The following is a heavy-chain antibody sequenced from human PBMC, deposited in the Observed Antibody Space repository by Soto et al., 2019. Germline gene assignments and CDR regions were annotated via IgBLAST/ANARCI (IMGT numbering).Heavy chain of an antibody. J-gene: IGHJ4*02. D-gene: IGHD1-20*01. CDR3: ATSQKGYNWNYFDH. Sequence: SETLSLTCAVSGASISGSYYYWAWLRQSPGKGPEWIGSVFYTGFTSYNPSLESRVSVSEDTSKSQFSLKLSAVTAADTAVYYCATSQKGYNWNYFDHWGQGALVTVSS. CDR2: VFYTGFT. V-gene: IGHV4-39*01. CDR1: GASISGSYYY.